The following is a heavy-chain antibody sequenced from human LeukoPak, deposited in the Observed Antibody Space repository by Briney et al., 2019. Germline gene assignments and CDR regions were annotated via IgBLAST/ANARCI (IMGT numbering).Heavy chain of an antibody. CDR3: ARSRAVTFDY. Sequence: SQTLSLTCTVSGGSISSGSYYWSWIRQPAGKGLEWIGRIYTSGSTNYSPSLKSRVTISVDTSKNQFSLKLSSVTAADTAVYYCARSRAVTFDYWGQGTLDTVSS. J-gene: IGHJ4*02. CDR2: IYTSGST. CDR1: GGSISSGSYY. V-gene: IGHV4-61*02. D-gene: IGHD4-11*01.